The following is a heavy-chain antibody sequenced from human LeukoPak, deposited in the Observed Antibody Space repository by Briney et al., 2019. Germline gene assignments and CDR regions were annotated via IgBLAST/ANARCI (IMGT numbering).Heavy chain of an antibody. CDR2: IYYSGGN. CDR1: GGSISSRGYY. V-gene: IGHV4-39*01. CDR3: ARHDDSSGYYFPHDAFDI. Sequence: SETLSLTCAVSGGSISSRGYYWSWIRQPPGKGLEWIGSIYYSGGNYYNPSLKSRVTISVDTSKNQFSLKLSSVTAADTAVYYCARHDDSSGYYFPHDAFDIWGQGTMVTVSS. J-gene: IGHJ3*02. D-gene: IGHD3-22*01.